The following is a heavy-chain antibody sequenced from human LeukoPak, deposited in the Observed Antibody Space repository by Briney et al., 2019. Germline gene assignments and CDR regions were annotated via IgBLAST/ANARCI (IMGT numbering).Heavy chain of an antibody. CDR1: GGSISSSNYY. CDR3: TRGGIRYFDL. Sequence: SETLSLTCTVSGGSISSSNYYWGWIRQPPGKGLEWIGCIYYSGNSYYNPSLKSRVTMLVDTSKNHFSLNLSSVTAADTAVYYCTRGGIRYFDLWGRGTLVTVSS. V-gene: IGHV4-39*07. CDR2: IYYSGNS. D-gene: IGHD3-10*01. J-gene: IGHJ2*01.